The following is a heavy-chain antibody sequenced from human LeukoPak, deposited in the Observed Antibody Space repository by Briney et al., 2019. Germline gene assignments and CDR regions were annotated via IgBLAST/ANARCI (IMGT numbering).Heavy chain of an antibody. J-gene: IGHJ4*02. V-gene: IGHV1-8*01. CDR2: MNPNSGNT. Sequence: ASVKVSCKASGYTFTSYDINWVQQATGQGLEWMGWMNPNSGNTGYAQKFQGRVTMTRNTSVSTAYMELSSLRSEDTAVYYCARALSSSSTPDYDYWGQGTLVTVSS. D-gene: IGHD6-6*01. CDR1: GYTFTSYD. CDR3: ARALSSSSTPDYDY.